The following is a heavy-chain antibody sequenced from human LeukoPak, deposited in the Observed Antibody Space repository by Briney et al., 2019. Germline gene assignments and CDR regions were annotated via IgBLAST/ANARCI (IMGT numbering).Heavy chain of an antibody. CDR3: ARVGRVGPSDYGMDV. J-gene: IGHJ6*02. Sequence: PSETLSLTCTVSGGSISSYYWSWIRQPPGKGLEWIGYIYYSGSTNYNPSLKSRVTISVDTSKNQFSPKLSSVTAADTAVYYCARVGRVGPSDYGMDVWGQGTTVTVSS. CDR2: IYYSGST. D-gene: IGHD3-10*01. V-gene: IGHV4-59*01. CDR1: GGSISSYY.